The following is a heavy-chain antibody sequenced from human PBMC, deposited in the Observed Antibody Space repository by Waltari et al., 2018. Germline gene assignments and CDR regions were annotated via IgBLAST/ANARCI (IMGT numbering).Heavy chain of an antibody. CDR1: GFTVSEHY. CDR3: ARDPRAAVAGGAEYFQD. V-gene: IGHV3-53*01. CDR2: IYSGGDI. J-gene: IGHJ1*01. Sequence: EVQLVESGGGLIQPGGSLRLSCAVSGFTVSEHYMRWVRQAPGKGLEWVSTIYSGGDIYYADSVRGRFTISRDNSKNTLYLQMNSLRGEDTAVYYCARDPRAAVAGGAEYFQDWGQGTLVTVSS. D-gene: IGHD6-19*01.